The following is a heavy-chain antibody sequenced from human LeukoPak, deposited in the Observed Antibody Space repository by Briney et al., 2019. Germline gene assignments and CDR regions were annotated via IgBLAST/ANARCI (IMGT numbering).Heavy chain of an antibody. Sequence: KRSGPTLVKPTQTLTLTCTFSGFSLSTSGVGVGWIRQPPGKALEWLAPIYWNDDKRYSPSLRSRLTITKDPSKNQVVLTMTNMDPVDTATYYCVHSPRYYDFWSGYPPLDYWGQGTLVTVSS. V-gene: IGHV2-5*01. D-gene: IGHD3-3*01. CDR2: IYWNDDK. CDR3: VHSPRYYDFWSGYPPLDY. J-gene: IGHJ4*02. CDR1: GFSLSTSGVG.